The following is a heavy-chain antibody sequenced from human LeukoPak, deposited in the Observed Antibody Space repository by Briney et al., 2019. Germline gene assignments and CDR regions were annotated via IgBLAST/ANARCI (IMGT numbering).Heavy chain of an antibody. V-gene: IGHV3-48*01. CDR3: ARDGESFSFSFDY. D-gene: IGHD1-26*01. CDR2: ISSSTSTI. Sequence: PGGSLRLSCAASGFTFSSYWMSWVRQAPGKGLEWVSYISSSTSTIYYADSVKGRFTISRDNAKNSLYPQMNGLRAEDTAVYYCARDGESFSFSFDYWGQGTLVTVSS. CDR1: GFTFSSYW. J-gene: IGHJ4*02.